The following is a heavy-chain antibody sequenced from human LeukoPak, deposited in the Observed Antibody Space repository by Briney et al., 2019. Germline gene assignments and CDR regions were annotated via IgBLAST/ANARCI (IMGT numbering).Heavy chain of an antibody. CDR2: ISGSGGST. Sequence: GGSLRLSGAASGFTFSSYAMSWVPQAPGKGLEWVSAISGSGGSTYYEDYVKGRFTISRDNSKNTLYLQMNSMRADDTAVYYCAKDRGFGELLFKPGYYMDVWGKGTTVTVSS. CDR1: GFTFSSYA. D-gene: IGHD3-10*01. J-gene: IGHJ6*03. V-gene: IGHV3-23*01. CDR3: AKDRGFGELLFKPGYYMDV.